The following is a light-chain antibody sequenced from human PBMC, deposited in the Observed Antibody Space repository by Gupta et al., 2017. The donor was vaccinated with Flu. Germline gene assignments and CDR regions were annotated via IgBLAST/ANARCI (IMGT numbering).Light chain of an antibody. CDR3: SSYRNTNTLVV. V-gene: IGLV2-14*01. CDR2: EVT. J-gene: IGLJ2*01. CDR1: SCDVGGYNY. Sequence: QSALTQPASVSGSPRQSITISCTGTSCDVGGYNYVPWYQQHPDKAPKLMIFEVTNRPSGVSDRFSGSKSGNTASLTISGLQAEDEADYYCSSYRNTNTLVVFGGGTKLTVL.